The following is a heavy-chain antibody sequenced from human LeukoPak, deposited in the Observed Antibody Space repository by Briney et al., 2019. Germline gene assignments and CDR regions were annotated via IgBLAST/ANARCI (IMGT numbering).Heavy chain of an antibody. CDR2: IYSDNT. V-gene: IGHV3-53*01. J-gene: IGHJ4*02. D-gene: IGHD4/OR15-4a*01. CDR1: GFTFSSYA. CDR3: ARRAGAYSHPYDY. Sequence: GGSLRLSCAASGFTFSSYAMSWVRQAPGKGLEWVSFIYSDNTHYSDSVKGRFTISRDNSKNTLYLQMNSLRAEDTAVCYCARRAGAYSHPYDYWGQGTLVTVSS.